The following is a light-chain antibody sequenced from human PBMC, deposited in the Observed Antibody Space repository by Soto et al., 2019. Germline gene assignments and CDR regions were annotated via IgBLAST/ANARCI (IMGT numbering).Light chain of an antibody. CDR3: QQYGSSPWT. CDR2: GAS. J-gene: IGKJ1*01. CDR1: QSVSSSY. Sequence: IDLTQSPGTLSSSPWERATISCRASQSVSSSYLAWYQQKPGQAPRLLIYGASSRATGIPDRFSGSGSGTDFTLTISRLEPEDFAVYYCQQYGSSPWTFGQGTKVDI. V-gene: IGKV3-20*01.